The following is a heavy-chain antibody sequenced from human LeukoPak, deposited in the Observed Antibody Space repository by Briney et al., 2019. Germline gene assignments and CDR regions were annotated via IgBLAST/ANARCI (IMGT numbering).Heavy chain of an antibody. CDR3: VKDLLGYCSSTSCYATGPFDY. Sequence: PGGSLILSCSASGFSFSNYAMHWVRQAPGKGLEYVSAISTNGGHTYYADSVQGRFTISRDDSKNTLYLQMSSLRAEDTALYYCVKDLLGYCSSTSCYATGPFDYWGQGTLVTVSS. CDR1: GFSFSNYA. J-gene: IGHJ4*02. CDR2: ISTNGGHT. V-gene: IGHV3-64D*09. D-gene: IGHD2-2*01.